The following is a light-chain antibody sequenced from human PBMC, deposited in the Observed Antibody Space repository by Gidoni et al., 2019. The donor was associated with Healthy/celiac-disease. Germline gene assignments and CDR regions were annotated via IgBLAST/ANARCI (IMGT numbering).Light chain of an antibody. V-gene: IGKV1-33*01. CDR2: DAS. Sequence: DIQMTQSPSSLSASVGDRVTITCQASQDTSTYLNWYQQKPGKDPKLLIYDASNLETGVPSRFSGSGSGTDFTFTISSLQPEDIATYYCQQYDNLPFFGGGTKVEIK. J-gene: IGKJ4*01. CDR3: QQYDNLPF. CDR1: QDTSTY.